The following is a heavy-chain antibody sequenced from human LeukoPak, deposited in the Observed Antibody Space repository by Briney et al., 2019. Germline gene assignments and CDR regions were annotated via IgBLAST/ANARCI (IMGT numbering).Heavy chain of an antibody. J-gene: IGHJ4*02. Sequence: ASVKVSCKASGGTFSSYAISWVRQAPGQGLEWMGRIIPIFGTANYAQKFQDRVTITTDESTSTAYMELSSLRSEDTAVYYCARDHYDSSGYQYWGQGTLVTVSS. D-gene: IGHD3-22*01. CDR1: GGTFSSYA. CDR2: IIPIFGTA. CDR3: ARDHYDSSGYQY. V-gene: IGHV1-69*05.